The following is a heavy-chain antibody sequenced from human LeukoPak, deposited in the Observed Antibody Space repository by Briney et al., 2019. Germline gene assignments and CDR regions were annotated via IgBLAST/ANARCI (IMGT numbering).Heavy chain of an antibody. D-gene: IGHD2-2*01. CDR3: ARDRASTSFDY. J-gene: IGHJ4*02. Sequence: SETLSLTCAVYGGSFSGYYWSWIRQPPGKGLEWIGEINHSGSTNYNPSLKSRVTISVDTSKNQFSLKLSSVTAADTAVYYCARDRASTSFDYWGQGTLVTVSP. V-gene: IGHV4-34*01. CDR1: GGSFSGYY. CDR2: INHSGST.